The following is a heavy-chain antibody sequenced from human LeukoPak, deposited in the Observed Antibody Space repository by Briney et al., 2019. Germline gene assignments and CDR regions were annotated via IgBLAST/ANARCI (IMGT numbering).Heavy chain of an antibody. V-gene: IGHV4-59*01. Sequence: SETLSLTCTVSGGSISSYYWRWIRQPPGKGLEWIGYIYYSGSTNYNPSLKSRVTISVGTSKNQFSLKVSSVTAAVTAVYYCARRTGYYDGFDYWGQGTLVTVSS. CDR1: GGSISSYY. J-gene: IGHJ4*02. D-gene: IGHD3/OR15-3a*01. CDR2: IYYSGST. CDR3: ARRTGYYDGFDY.